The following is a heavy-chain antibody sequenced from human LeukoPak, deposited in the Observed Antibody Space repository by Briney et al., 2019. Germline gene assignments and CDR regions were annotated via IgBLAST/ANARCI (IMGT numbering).Heavy chain of an antibody. D-gene: IGHD2-2*01. Sequence: GGSLRLSCAASGFTFSSYAMSWVRQAPGKGREWVSAISGSGGSTYYADSVKGRFTISRDNSKNTLYLQMNSLRAEDTAVYYCAKSDHIVVVPAALDYWGQGTLVTVSS. CDR2: ISGSGGST. CDR3: AKSDHIVVVPAALDY. J-gene: IGHJ4*02. V-gene: IGHV3-23*01. CDR1: GFTFSSYA.